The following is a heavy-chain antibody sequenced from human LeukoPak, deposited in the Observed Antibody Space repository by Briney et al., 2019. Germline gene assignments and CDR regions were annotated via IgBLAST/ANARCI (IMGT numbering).Heavy chain of an antibody. Sequence: GGSLRLSCAASGFTFISYGMHWVRQAPGKGLEWVAFIRYDGSHKHYVGSVKGRFTISRDNSKNTLYLQMNSLRAEDTAVYYCARERIAAAGVDYYYYMDVWGKGTTVTISS. J-gene: IGHJ6*03. D-gene: IGHD6-13*01. CDR1: GFTFISYG. V-gene: IGHV3-30*02. CDR2: IRYDGSHK. CDR3: ARERIAAAGVDYYYYMDV.